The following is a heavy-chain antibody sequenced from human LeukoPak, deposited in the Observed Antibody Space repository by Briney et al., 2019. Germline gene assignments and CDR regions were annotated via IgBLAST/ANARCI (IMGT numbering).Heavy chain of an antibody. CDR1: GGSFSGYY. J-gene: IGHJ5*02. CDR2: INHSGST. CDR3: ARLGPAGCTSCYWGYNWFDP. D-gene: IGHD2-2*01. V-gene: IGHV4-34*01. Sequence: SETLSLTCAVYGGSFSGYYWSWIRQPPGKGLEWIGEINHSGSTNYNPSLKSRVTISVDTSKNQFSLKLSSVTAADTAVYYCARLGPAGCTSCYWGYNWFDPWGQGTLVTVSS.